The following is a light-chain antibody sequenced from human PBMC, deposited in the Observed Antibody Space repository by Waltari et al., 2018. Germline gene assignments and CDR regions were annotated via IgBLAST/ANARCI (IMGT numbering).Light chain of an antibody. CDR3: QHYSGFSSRT. CDR2: DAS. V-gene: IGKV1-5*01. CDR1: QSISDY. J-gene: IGKJ1*01. Sequence: DIQMTQSPSTLSPSVGDTVPITCRASQSISDYLAWYQQKPGKAPKLLIYDASTLKNGVPSRFSGSVSGTEFTLTISSLQPDDFATYYCQHYSGFSSRTFGQGTKVDIK.